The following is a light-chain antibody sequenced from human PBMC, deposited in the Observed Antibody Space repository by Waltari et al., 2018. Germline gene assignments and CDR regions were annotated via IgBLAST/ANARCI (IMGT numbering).Light chain of an antibody. Sequence: SYELTQPPSVSVSPGQTARITCSGPKLGSKSTSWYQRKPGQSPVLVIYQDRNRPSGNLARFSGSRSSDSAALTISSTQPADEAYYFCQTWDSNTDVFFGGGTTLTVI. J-gene: IGLJ2*01. V-gene: IGLV3-1*01. CDR3: QTWDSNTDVF. CDR1: KLGSKS. CDR2: QDR.